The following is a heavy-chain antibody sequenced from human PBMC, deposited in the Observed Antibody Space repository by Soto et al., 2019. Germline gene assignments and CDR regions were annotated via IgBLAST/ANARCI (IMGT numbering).Heavy chain of an antibody. D-gene: IGHD2-15*01. V-gene: IGHV1-2*04. CDR2: GGT. J-gene: IGHJ5*02. CDR3: ARDRTPVVVVAASPWFDP. Sequence: GGTNYAQKFQGWVTMTRDTSISTAYMELSRLRSDDTAVYYCARDRTPVVVVAASPWFDPWGQGTLVTVSS.